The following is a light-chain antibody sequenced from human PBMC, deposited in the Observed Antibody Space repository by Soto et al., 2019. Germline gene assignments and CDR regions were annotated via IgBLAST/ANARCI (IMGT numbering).Light chain of an antibody. CDR3: QQYSGSVLT. J-gene: IGKJ4*01. CDR2: GAS. Sequence: VLTQSPGTLSSSPGGRVSLSCRASQIVSNNYLAWYQQKSGQAPRLLIFGASNRATGIPDRFSGSGSGTDFTLIISGLEPEDFAVYFCQQYSGSVLTFGGGTKV. CDR1: QIVSNNY. V-gene: IGKV3-20*01.